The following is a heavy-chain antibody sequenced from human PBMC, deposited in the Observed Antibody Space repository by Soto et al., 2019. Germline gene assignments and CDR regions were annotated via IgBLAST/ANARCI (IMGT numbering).Heavy chain of an antibody. CDR1: GGSIRDYY. CDR3: ARMYNSGFYRPEGDYYFYGMDX. V-gene: IGHV4-4*07. J-gene: IGHJ6*01. Sequence: QVQLQESGPGLVKPSETLSVTCSVSGGSIRDYYWSWIRQPAGKGLEWIGRMYISGSTKYNPSLKSRVTMSADTSVNQFSLTLISVTAADTATYXCARMYNSGFYRPEGDYYFYGMDX. D-gene: IGHD5-12*01. CDR2: MYISGST.